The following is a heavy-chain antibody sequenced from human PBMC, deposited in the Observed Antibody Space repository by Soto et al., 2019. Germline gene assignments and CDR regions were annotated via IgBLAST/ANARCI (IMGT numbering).Heavy chain of an antibody. CDR3: TSPFLSAAASHLMYFQH. J-gene: IGHJ1*01. D-gene: IGHD6-13*01. V-gene: IGHV3-11*06. Sequence: SLRLSLAASGFSFSDSYMSWVRQAPGKGLEWVAYIGGSSGYTGYADSVKGRFTIPRDNAKNSLYLQMDSLRAEDTALYYCTSPFLSAAASHLMYFQHWCQGALVTGSA. CDR2: IGGSSGYT. CDR1: GFSFSDSY.